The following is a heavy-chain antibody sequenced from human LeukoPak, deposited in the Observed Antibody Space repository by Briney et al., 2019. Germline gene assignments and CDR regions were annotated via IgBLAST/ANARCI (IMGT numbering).Heavy chain of an antibody. CDR3: ARDIVVVPAAKSAWDY. CDR2: IKQDGSEK. Sequence: GGSLRLSCAASGFTFSSYWMSWVRQAPGKGLEWVANIKQDGSEKYYVDPVKGRFTISRDNAKNSLYLQMNSLRAEDTAVYYCARDIVVVPAAKSAWDYWGQGTLVTVSS. V-gene: IGHV3-7*03. J-gene: IGHJ4*02. D-gene: IGHD2-2*01. CDR1: GFTFSSYW.